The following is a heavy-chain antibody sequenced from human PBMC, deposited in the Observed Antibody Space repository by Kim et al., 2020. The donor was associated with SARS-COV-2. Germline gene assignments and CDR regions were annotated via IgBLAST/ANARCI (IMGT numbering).Heavy chain of an antibody. V-gene: IGHV3-73*01. Sequence: GGSLRLSCAASGFTFSGSAMHWVRQASGKGLEWVGRIRSKANGYATAYASSVKGRFTISRDDSKNTAYLQMNSLKTEDTAGYYYTSVPGTTLAFWDAFDIWGQGKMGTVSS. CDR1: GFTFSGSA. D-gene: IGHD1-1*01. CDR2: IRSKANGYAT. CDR3: TSVPGTTLAFWDAFDI. J-gene: IGHJ3*02.